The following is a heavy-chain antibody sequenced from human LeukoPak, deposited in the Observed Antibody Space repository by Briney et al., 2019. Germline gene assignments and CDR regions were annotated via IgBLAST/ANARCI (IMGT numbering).Heavy chain of an antibody. CDR2: INPNSADT. CDR3: ARWDGYSSSPDY. J-gene: IGHJ4*02. CDR1: GYTFTGFY. D-gene: IGHD6-13*01. V-gene: IGHV1-2*02. Sequence: ASVKVSCKASGYTFTGFYMHWLRQAPGQGLEWMGWINPNSADTGYAQKFLGRVTMTRDMSISTIYMELTRLRSDDTALCYCARWDGYSSSPDYWGQGTLVTVSS.